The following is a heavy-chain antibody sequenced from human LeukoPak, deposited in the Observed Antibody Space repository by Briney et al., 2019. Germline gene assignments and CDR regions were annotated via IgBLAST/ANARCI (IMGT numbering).Heavy chain of an antibody. V-gene: IGHV4-30-2*03. D-gene: IGHD5-18*01. CDR2: IYHSGST. Sequence: SETLSLTCAVSGGSISSGGYSWSWIRQPPGKGLEWIGYIYHSGSTYYNPSLKSRVTISADTSKNQFSLTLGSVSATDTAAYYCVSPRGFSYGYFDYWGQGTLVTVSS. J-gene: IGHJ4*02. CDR3: VSPRGFSYGYFDY. CDR1: GGSISSGGYS.